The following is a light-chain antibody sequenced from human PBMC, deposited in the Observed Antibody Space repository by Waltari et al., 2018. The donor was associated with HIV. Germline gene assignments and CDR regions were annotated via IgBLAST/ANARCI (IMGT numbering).Light chain of an antibody. CDR2: AAS. Sequence: DIQMTQSPSSLSASVGDRVTIDCRASQSISFSLNWYQQKPGKVPKLLISAASTLQSGVPSRFRGSGSGTDFTLTIDSLQPDDFATYYCQQSFSSPLSFGPGTNVDIK. CDR1: QSISFS. J-gene: IGKJ3*01. V-gene: IGKV1-39*01. CDR3: QQSFSSPLS.